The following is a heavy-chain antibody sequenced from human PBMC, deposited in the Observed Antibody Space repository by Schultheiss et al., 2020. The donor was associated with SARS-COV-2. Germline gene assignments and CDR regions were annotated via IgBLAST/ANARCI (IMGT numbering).Heavy chain of an antibody. D-gene: IGHD2-2*01. Sequence: SQTLSLTCTVSGGSISSYYWSWIRQPAGKGLEWIGRIYTSGSTNYNPSLKSRVTISVDTSKNQFSLKLSSVTAADTAVYYCARGLRMYSDIVVVPAATGGLNFDYWGQGTLVTVSS. CDR1: GGSISSYY. V-gene: IGHV4-4*07. CDR3: ARGLRMYSDIVVVPAATGGLNFDY. CDR2: IYTSGST. J-gene: IGHJ4*02.